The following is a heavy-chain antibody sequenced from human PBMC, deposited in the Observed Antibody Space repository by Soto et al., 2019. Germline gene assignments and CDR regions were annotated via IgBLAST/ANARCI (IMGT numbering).Heavy chain of an antibody. Sequence: QLQLQESGSGLVKPSQTLSLTCAVSGGSVSSGTYSWIRQPPGKGLEWIGYIYHGGRTYNSPSLQRRVSISVDRSKNQFSLNLTSVTAADTAMYYCARGSIDHGFDMWGQGTLVTVSS. CDR3: ARGSIDHGFDM. CDR2: IYHGGRT. CDR1: GGSVSSGTYS. V-gene: IGHV4-30-2*01. J-gene: IGHJ3*02. D-gene: IGHD1-26*01.